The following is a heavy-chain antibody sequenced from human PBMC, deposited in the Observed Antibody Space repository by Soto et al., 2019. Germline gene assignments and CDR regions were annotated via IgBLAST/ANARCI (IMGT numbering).Heavy chain of an antibody. D-gene: IGHD6-19*01. CDR2: ISYDGSEK. CDR1: GFSFSKYG. J-gene: IGHJ6*02. V-gene: IGHV3-30*18. CDR3: AKGYEVSPPVASAWYSNYSYGVDV. Sequence: QVALVESGGGVVRPGRSLRLSCGASGFSFSKYGMHWVRQAPGEGLEWLSLISYDGSEKWYAESVKGRFTISRDNSKNTLYLQMNSLRGDDTAVYFCAKGYEVSPPVASAWYSNYSYGVDVWGQGTTVTVSS.